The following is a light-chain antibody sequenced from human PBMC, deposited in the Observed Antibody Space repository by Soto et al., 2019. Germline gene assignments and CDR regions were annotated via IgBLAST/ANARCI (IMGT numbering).Light chain of an antibody. Sequence: QAVVTQPPSVSGAPGQRVTISCSGGSSNIGADYEVHWYQQLPGTAPKLLIYGNTNRPSGVPDRFSGSKSGSSASLAISGRQAEDEADYFCQSYDSTLKGCVFGPGTKLTVL. CDR1: SSNIGADYE. CDR2: GNT. CDR3: QSYDSTLKGCV. V-gene: IGLV1-40*01. J-gene: IGLJ1*01.